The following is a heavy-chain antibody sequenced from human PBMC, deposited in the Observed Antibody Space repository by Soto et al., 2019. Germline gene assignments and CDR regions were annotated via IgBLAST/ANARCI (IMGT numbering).Heavy chain of an antibody. D-gene: IGHD3-10*01. J-gene: IGHJ4*02. CDR1: GFSLDTNGAA. CDR2: IYWDDDT. CDR3: AHRHRDSGGLFDY. Sequence: QITLKDSGPTLVKPTQPLTLICTFSGFSLDTNGAAVGWIRQPPGKGLEWLSVIYWDDDTRSSPSLRTRLTITKDTSKHQVVLTITNMDPVDTATYYCAHRHRDSGGLFDYWGQGTLVNVSS. V-gene: IGHV2-5*02.